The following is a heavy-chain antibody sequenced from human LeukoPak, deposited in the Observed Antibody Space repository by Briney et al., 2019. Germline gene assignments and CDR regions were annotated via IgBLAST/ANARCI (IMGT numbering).Heavy chain of an antibody. J-gene: IGHJ3*02. CDR2: IYYSGST. Sequence: PSETLSLTYTVSGGSISSYYWSWIRQPPGKGLEWIGYIYYSGSTNYNPSLKSRVTISVDTSKNQFSLKLSSVTAADTAVYYCARRTIFGVVIKDAFDIWGQGTMVTVSS. V-gene: IGHV4-59*01. CDR1: GGSISSYY. D-gene: IGHD3-3*01. CDR3: ARRTIFGVVIKDAFDI.